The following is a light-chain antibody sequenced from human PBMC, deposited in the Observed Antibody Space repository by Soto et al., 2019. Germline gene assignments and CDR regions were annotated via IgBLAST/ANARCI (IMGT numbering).Light chain of an antibody. J-gene: IGKJ5*01. CDR2: GAP. Sequence: EIVLTQSPGTVSLSPGERATLSCRASESVSSTYLAWCQQKPGQAPRLLIYGAPTRATGIPDRFSGTGSGTDFTLTISRLEPEDFAVYYCQHFGDSPITFGQGTRLEIK. CDR1: ESVSSTY. CDR3: QHFGDSPIT. V-gene: IGKV3-20*01.